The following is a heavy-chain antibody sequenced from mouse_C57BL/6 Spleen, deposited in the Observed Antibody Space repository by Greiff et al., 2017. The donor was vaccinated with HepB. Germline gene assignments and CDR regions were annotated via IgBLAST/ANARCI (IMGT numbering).Heavy chain of an antibody. CDR1: GFSLTSYG. Sequence: VKVVESGPGLVQPSQSLSITCTVSGFSLTSYGVHWVRQSPGKGLEWLGVIWSGGSTDYNAAFISRLSISKDNSKSQVFFKMNSLQADDTAIYYCARERTDYDGYFDVWGTGTTVTVSS. CDR2: IWSGGST. V-gene: IGHV2-2*01. CDR3: ARERTDYDGYFDV. D-gene: IGHD2-4*01. J-gene: IGHJ1*03.